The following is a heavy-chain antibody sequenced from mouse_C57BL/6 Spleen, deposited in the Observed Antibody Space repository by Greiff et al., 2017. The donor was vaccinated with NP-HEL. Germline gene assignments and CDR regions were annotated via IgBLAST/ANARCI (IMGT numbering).Heavy chain of an antibody. D-gene: IGHD2-5*01. Sequence: EVQLVESGGGLVQPKGSLKLSCAASGFSFNTYAMNWVRQAPGKGLEWVARIRSKSNNYSTYYADSVKDRFTISREDSESKLYLQMSNSKTEDTAMYYCVSGSNDMDYWGQGTSVTVSS. V-gene: IGHV10-1*01. CDR3: VSGSNDMDY. J-gene: IGHJ4*01. CDR2: IRSKSNNYST. CDR1: GFSFNTYA.